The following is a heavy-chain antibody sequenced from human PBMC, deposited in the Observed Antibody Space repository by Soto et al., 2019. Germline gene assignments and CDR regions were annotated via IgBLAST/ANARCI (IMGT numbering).Heavy chain of an antibody. D-gene: IGHD4-17*01. V-gene: IGHV1-18*01. Sequence: ASVKVSCKASGYTFTSYGISWVRQAPGQGLEWMGWISAYNGNTNYAQKLQGRVTMTTDTSTSTAYMELRSLRSDDTAVYYCARRATGTRGGYYYYYGMDVWGQGTTVTVSS. CDR1: GYTFTSYG. J-gene: IGHJ6*02. CDR3: ARRATGTRGGYYYYYGMDV. CDR2: ISAYNGNT.